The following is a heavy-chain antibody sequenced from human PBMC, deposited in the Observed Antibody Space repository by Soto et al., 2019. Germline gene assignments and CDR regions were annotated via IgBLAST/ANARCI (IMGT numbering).Heavy chain of an antibody. CDR3: ARSNDYGDYFDY. D-gene: IGHD4-17*01. V-gene: IGHV3-64*01. J-gene: IGHJ4*02. CDR1: GFTFSSYA. CDR2: ISSNGGST. Sequence: GGSLRLSCAASGFTFSSYAMHWVRQAPGKGLEYVSAISSNGGSTYYANSVKGRFTISRDNSKNTLYLQMGSLRAEDMAVYYCARSNDYGDYFDYWGQGTLVTVSS.